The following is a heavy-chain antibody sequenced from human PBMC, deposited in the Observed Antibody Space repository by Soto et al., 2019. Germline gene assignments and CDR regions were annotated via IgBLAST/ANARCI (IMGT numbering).Heavy chain of an antibody. D-gene: IGHD1-26*01. CDR3: ARAIKRWEVNYYFDY. Sequence: QVVLLQSGAEVKEPGSSVRVSCKVSGSTFTNFAFSWVRQAPGHGPEGMGGIVVISNTADYSQRFQDRVTITADTSTNTPSMDLGSRTFEDTAVYYCARAIKRWEVNYYFDYWGQGTLVTVSS. CDR1: GSTFTNFA. CDR2: IVVISNTA. J-gene: IGHJ4*02. V-gene: IGHV1-69*06.